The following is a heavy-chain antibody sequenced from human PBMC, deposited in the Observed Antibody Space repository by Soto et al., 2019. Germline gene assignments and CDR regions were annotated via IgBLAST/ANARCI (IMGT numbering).Heavy chain of an antibody. D-gene: IGHD2-2*01. Sequence: SGPTLVNPTQTLTLTCTFSGFSLSTSGVGVGWIRQPPGKALEWLALIYWDDDKRYSPSLKSRLTITKDTSKNQVVLTMTNMDPVDTATYYCATTQGVVVPAAMGYYWYFDLWGRGTLVTVSS. CDR2: IYWDDDK. CDR3: ATTQGVVVPAAMGYYWYFDL. J-gene: IGHJ2*01. CDR1: GFSLSTSGVG. V-gene: IGHV2-5*02.